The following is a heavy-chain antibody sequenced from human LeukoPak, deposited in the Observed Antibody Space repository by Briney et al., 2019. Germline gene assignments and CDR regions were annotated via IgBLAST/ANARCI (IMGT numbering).Heavy chain of an antibody. CDR3: ARGPRETYCGGDCYSVDI. CDR2: IYTSGST. D-gene: IGHD2-21*02. CDR1: GGSISSYY. Sequence: PSETLSLTCTVSGGSISSYYWSWIRQPAGKGLEWIGRIYTSGSTNYNPSLKSRVTMSVDTSKNQFSLKLSSVTAADTAVYYCARGPRETYCGGDCYSVDIWGQGTTVTVSS. V-gene: IGHV4-4*07. J-gene: IGHJ6*02.